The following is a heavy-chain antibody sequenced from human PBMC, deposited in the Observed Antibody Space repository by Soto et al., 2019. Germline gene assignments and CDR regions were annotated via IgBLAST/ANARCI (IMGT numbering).Heavy chain of an antibody. V-gene: IGHV4-39*01. CDR3: ARSFSRTLDY. CDR1: GDSVSSRSNF. CDR2: GSYSATT. J-gene: IGHJ4*02. Sequence: QVQLQESGPGLVKPSETLSLTCTVSGDSVSSRSNFWAWIRQPPGKGLEWIGSGSYSATTAYNPSLKSRVTIYVDTSKNQFSLKLSSVTDADTAVYYCARSFSRTLDYWGRGTLVTVSS.